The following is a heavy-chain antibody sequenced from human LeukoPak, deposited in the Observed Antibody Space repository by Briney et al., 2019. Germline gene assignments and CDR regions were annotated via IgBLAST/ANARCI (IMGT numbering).Heavy chain of an antibody. Sequence: GGSPRLSCAASGFTFSSYWMHWVRHAPGKGLVWVSRINSDGSSTSYADSVKGRFTIYRDNAKNTLYLQMNSLRAEDTAVYYCGRETSTSFDIWGQGTMVTVSS. J-gene: IGHJ3*02. CDR3: GRETSTSFDI. CDR1: GFTFSSYW. V-gene: IGHV3-74*01. D-gene: IGHD2-2*01. CDR2: INSDGSST.